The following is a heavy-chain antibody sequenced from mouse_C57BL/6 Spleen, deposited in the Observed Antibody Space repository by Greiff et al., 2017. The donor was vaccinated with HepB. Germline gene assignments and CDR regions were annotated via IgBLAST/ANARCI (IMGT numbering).Heavy chain of an antibody. J-gene: IGHJ2*01. D-gene: IGHD1-1*01. V-gene: IGHV14-4*01. Sequence: EVQLQQSGAELVRPGASVKLSCTASGFNIKDDYMHWVKQRPEQGLEWIGWIDPENGDTEYASKFQGKATITAYTSSNTAYLQLSSLTSEDTAVYYCTTPSYYYGSSGYWGQGTTLTVSS. CDR1: GFNIKDDY. CDR3: TTPSYYYGSSGY. CDR2: IDPENGDT.